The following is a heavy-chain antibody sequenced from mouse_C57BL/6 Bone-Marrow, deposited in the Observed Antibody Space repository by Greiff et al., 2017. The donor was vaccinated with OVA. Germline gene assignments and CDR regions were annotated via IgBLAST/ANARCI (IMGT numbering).Heavy chain of an antibody. CDR2: IYPGDGDT. Sequence: QVQLQQSGAELVTPGASVKISCKASGYAFSSYWMNWVKQRPGTGLAWIGQIYPGDGDTNYNGKFKGKATLTADKSSSTAYMQLSSLSSEDSAVYFCARRDYGGCPYSYFDVWGTGTTVTVSS. J-gene: IGHJ1*03. V-gene: IGHV1-80*01. CDR3: ARRDYGGCPYSYFDV. D-gene: IGHD2-4*01. CDR1: GYAFSSYW.